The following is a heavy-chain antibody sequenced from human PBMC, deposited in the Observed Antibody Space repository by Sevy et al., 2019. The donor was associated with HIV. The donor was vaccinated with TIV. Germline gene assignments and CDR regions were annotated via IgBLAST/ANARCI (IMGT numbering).Heavy chain of an antibody. CDR1: GYTFTSYG. V-gene: IGHV1-18*01. Sequence: ASVKVSCKASGYTFTSYGISWVRQAPGQGLEWMGWISAYNGNTNYAQKLQGRVTMTTDTSTSIAYMGLRSLRSVDTAVYYFARDLRIAAAGETDYYYYGMDVWGQGTTVTVSS. D-gene: IGHD6-13*01. J-gene: IGHJ6*02. CDR2: ISAYNGNT. CDR3: ARDLRIAAAGETDYYYYGMDV.